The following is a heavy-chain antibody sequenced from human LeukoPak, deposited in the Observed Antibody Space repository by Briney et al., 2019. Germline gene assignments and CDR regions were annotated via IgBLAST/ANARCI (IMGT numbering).Heavy chain of an antibody. D-gene: IGHD3-22*01. CDR1: GFTFSSYG. CDR2: IWYDGSNK. CDR3: ARDRGPTYDSSDY. V-gene: IGHV3-33*01. J-gene: IGHJ4*02. Sequence: PGRSLRLSCAASGFTFSSYGMHWVRQAPGKGLEWVAVIWYDGSNKYYADSVKGRFTISRDNSKNTLYLQMNSLRAEDTAVYYCARDRGPTYDSSDYWGQGTLVTVSS.